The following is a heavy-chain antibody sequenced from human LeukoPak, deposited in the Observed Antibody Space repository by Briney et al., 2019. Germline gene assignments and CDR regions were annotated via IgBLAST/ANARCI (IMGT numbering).Heavy chain of an antibody. V-gene: IGHV1-2*02. CDR3: ARGDGEEFDY. J-gene: IGHJ4*02. CDR2: MNPNSGGT. D-gene: IGHD5-24*01. CDR1: GYTFTGYY. Sequence: ASVKVSCKASGYTFTGYYMHWVRQAPGQGLEWMGWMNPNSGGTHYAQKFQGRVTMARDTSISAAYMELSGLRSDDTAVYYCARGDGEEFDYWGQGTLVTVSS.